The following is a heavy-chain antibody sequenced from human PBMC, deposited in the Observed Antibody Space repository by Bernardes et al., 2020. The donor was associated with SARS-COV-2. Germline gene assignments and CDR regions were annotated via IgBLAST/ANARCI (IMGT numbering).Heavy chain of an antibody. CDR1: GFTFSLDD. CDR2: ITSDGSDR. J-gene: IGHJ4*03. D-gene: IGHD2-8*02. CDR3: ARDGAFSTGWGH. Sequence: GGSLRLSCATSGFTFSLDDMSWVRQAPGKGLVWVSHITSDGSDRHYADFVRGRFTISRDYAKSVLFLQMNSLTVEDTAVYYCARDGAFSTGWGHWGQGTLVTVSS. V-gene: IGHV3-74*01.